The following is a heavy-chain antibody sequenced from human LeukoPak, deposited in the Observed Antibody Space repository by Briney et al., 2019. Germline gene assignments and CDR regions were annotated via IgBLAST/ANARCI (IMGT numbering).Heavy chain of an antibody. CDR2: ISESGDVT. V-gene: IGHV3-23*01. Sequence: GGSLRLSCAASGFTFSSYPMSWVRQAPGKGLEWVSVISESGDVTHYADSMEGRFTISRDNTKNTLNLQMNGLRDEDTAIYYCARDSSHYLGSSDYWGQGALVTVSS. D-gene: IGHD6-6*01. CDR1: GFTFSSYP. CDR3: ARDSSHYLGSSDY. J-gene: IGHJ4*02.